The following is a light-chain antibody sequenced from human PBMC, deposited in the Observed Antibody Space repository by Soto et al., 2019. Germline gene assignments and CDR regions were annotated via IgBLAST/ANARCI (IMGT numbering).Light chain of an antibody. J-gene: IGKJ3*01. CDR3: HQLNTYPFT. V-gene: IGKV1-9*01. CDR1: QGISSY. Sequence: DIQLTQSPSFLSASVGDRVTITCRASQGISSYLAWYQEKPGKAPKLLIYAASTLQSGVPSRFSGSGSGTEFTLTIGSLQTEDFATYYCHQLNTYPFTFGPGTKVDIK. CDR2: AAS.